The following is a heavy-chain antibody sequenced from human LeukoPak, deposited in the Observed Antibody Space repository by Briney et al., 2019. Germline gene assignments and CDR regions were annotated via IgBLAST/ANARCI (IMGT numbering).Heavy chain of an antibody. CDR2: ISAFNGNT. V-gene: IGHV1-18*01. CDR3: ARDVVRYFDSLLSDYYYGMDV. J-gene: IGHJ6*02. Sequence: GASVKVSCKASGYTFTSYDINWVRQATGQGLEWMGWISAFNGNTSYAQKLLGRVTMTTDTSTSTAYMELRSLRSDDTAVYYCARDVVRYFDSLLSDYYYGMDVWGQGTTVTVSS. CDR1: GYTFTSYD. D-gene: IGHD3-9*01.